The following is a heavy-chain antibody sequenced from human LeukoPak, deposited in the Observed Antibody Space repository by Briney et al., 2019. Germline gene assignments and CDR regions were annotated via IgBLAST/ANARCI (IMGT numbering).Heavy chain of an antibody. CDR2: INHSGST. J-gene: IGHJ5*02. CDR1: GGSFSGYY. Sequence: SETLSLTCAVYGGSFSGYYWSWIRQPPGKGLEWIGEINHSGSTNYNPSLKSRVTISVDTSKNQFSLKLTSVTAADTALYYCARERFCTSTNCPNWFDPWGQGTLVTVSS. CDR3: ARERFCTSTNCPNWFDP. V-gene: IGHV4-34*01. D-gene: IGHD2-2*01.